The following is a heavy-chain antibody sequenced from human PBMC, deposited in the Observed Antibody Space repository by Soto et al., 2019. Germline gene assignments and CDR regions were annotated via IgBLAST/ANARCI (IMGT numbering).Heavy chain of an antibody. D-gene: IGHD6-13*01. CDR3: ARDMDSSSWRYYYYYGMDV. V-gene: IGHV1-18*04. CDR2: ISAYNGNT. Sequence: ASVKVSCKASGYTFTSYGISWVRQAPGQGLEWMGWISAYNGNTNYAQKLQGRVTMTTGTSTSTAYMELRSLRSDDTAVYYCARDMDSSSWRYYYYYGMDVWGQGTTVTVSS. CDR1: GYTFTSYG. J-gene: IGHJ6*02.